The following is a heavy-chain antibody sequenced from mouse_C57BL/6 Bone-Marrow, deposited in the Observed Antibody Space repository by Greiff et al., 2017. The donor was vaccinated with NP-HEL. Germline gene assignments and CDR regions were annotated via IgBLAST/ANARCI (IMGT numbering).Heavy chain of an antibody. D-gene: IGHD1-1*02. V-gene: IGHV1-59*01. CDR1: GYTFTSYW. Sequence: QVQLQQPGAELVRPGTSVKLSCKASGYTFTSYWMHWVKQRPGQGLEWIGVIDPSDSYTNYNQKFKGKATLTVDTSSSTAYMQLSSLTSEDSAVYYCASRGWIFAYWGQGTLVTVSA. J-gene: IGHJ3*01. CDR2: IDPSDSYT. CDR3: ASRGWIFAY.